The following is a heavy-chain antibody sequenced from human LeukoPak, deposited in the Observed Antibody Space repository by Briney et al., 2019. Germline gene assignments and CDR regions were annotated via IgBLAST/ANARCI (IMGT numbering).Heavy chain of an antibody. V-gene: IGHV1-8*01. CDR2: NPNSGNT. CDR3: ARGPHYYGSGSYLPHY. Sequence: NPNSGNTGYAQKFQGRVTMTRNTSISTAYMELSSLRSEDTAVYYCARGPHYYGSGSYLPHYWGQGTLVTVSS. D-gene: IGHD3-10*01. J-gene: IGHJ4*02.